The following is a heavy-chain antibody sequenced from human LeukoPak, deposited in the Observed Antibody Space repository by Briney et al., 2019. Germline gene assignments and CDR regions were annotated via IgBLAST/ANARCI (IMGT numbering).Heavy chain of an antibody. CDR3: AKDLVSSGWSSSLFDP. CDR2: ISSSSDRM. Sequence: PGGSLRLSCAASGFTFSSYAMNWARQAPGKGLEWVSGISSSSDRMYYADSVKGRFTISRDNSKNTLYLQMNSPRAEDTAVYYCAKDLVSSGWSSSLFDPWGQGTLVTVSS. J-gene: IGHJ5*02. CDR1: GFTFSSYA. D-gene: IGHD6-19*01. V-gene: IGHV3-23*01.